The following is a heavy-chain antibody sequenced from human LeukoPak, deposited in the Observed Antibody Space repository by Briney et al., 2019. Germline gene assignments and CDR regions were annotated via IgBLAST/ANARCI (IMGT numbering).Heavy chain of an antibody. Sequence: GGSLRLSCAASGFTFSSYAMSWVRQAPGKGLEWVSAISGSGGSTYYADSVKGRFTISRDNSKNTLYLQMNSLRAEDTAVCYCARDRVGATLYFQHWGQGTLVTVSS. D-gene: IGHD1-26*01. V-gene: IGHV3-23*01. CDR1: GFTFSSYA. CDR2: ISGSGGST. J-gene: IGHJ1*01. CDR3: ARDRVGATLYFQH.